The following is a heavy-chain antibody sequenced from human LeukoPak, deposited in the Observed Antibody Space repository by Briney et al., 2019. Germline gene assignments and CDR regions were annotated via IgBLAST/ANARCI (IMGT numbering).Heavy chain of an antibody. V-gene: IGHV3-30-3*01. D-gene: IGHD6-19*01. CDR2: ISYDGSNK. Sequence: GGSLRLSCAASGFTFSSYAMHWVRQAPGKGLEWVAVISYDGSNKYYADSVKGRFTISRDNSKNTLYLQMNSLRAEDTAVYYCARGRRDRSGWLGYFDYWGQGTLVTVSS. CDR3: ARGRRDRSGWLGYFDY. CDR1: GFTFSSYA. J-gene: IGHJ4*02.